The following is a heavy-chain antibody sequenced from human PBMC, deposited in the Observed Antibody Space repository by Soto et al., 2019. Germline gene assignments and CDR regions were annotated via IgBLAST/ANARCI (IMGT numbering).Heavy chain of an antibody. CDR3: ARLRGYCSGGSCYNDY. Sequence: GGSLRLSCAASGFTFDDYGMSWVRQAPGKGLEWVSGINWNGGSTGYADSVKGRFTISRDNAKNSLYLQMNSLRAEDTALYHCARLRGYCSGGSCYNDYWGQGTLVTVSS. D-gene: IGHD2-15*01. CDR1: GFTFDDYG. V-gene: IGHV3-20*01. CDR2: INWNGGST. J-gene: IGHJ4*02.